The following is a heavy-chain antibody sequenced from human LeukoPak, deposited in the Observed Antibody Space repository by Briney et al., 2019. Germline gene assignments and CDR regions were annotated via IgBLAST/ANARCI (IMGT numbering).Heavy chain of an antibody. V-gene: IGHV3-21*01. J-gene: IGHJ4*02. CDR1: GFTFSSYS. Sequence: GGSLRLSCAASGFTFSSYSMNWVRQAPGKGLKWVSSISSSSSYIYYADSVKGRFTISRDNAKNSLYLQMNSLRAEDTAVYYCARDGVVVAANDYWGQGTLVTVSS. D-gene: IGHD2-15*01. CDR2: ISSSSSYI. CDR3: ARDGVVVAANDY.